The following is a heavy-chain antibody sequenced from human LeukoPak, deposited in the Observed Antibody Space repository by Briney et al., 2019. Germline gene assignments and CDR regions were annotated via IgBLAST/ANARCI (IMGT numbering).Heavy chain of an antibody. CDR3: ARVDSRTAQFDY. CDR1: GFNVSSNY. V-gene: IGHV3-66*01. Sequence: GGSLRLSCAVSGFNVSSNYLNWVRQAPGKGPEWVSVIYSGGSTYYADSVKGRFTISRDNSKNTLYLQMDSLRAEDTAVYHCARVDSRTAQFDYWGQGTLVTVSS. D-gene: IGHD6-13*01. J-gene: IGHJ4*02. CDR2: IYSGGST.